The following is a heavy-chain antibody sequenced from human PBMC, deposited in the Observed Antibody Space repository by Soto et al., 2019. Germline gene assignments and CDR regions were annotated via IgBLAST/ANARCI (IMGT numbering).Heavy chain of an antibody. D-gene: IGHD3-22*01. CDR2: IGSRTSDI. CDR3: VRDYYDTSGYPNTFDM. Sequence: GGSLRLSCAASGFTLSRHTMNWVRQAPGKGLEWVSFIGSRTSDIYYADSVKGRFTISRDNAKNSLYLDLTRLRAEDTAVYFCVRDYYDTSGYPNTFDMWGQGTMVTV. V-gene: IGHV3-21*01. J-gene: IGHJ3*02. CDR1: GFTLSRHT.